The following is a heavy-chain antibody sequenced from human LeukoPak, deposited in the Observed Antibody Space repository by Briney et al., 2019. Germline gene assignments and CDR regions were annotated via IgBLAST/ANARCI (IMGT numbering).Heavy chain of an antibody. CDR2: INHSGST. J-gene: IGHJ4*02. D-gene: IGHD6-19*01. Sequence: GSLRLSCAASGFTFSSHAMNWVRQPPGKGLEWIGEINHSGSTNYNPSLKSRVTISVDMSKNQFSLQLSSVTAADTAVYYCARGSSGWYAGRRYYFDYWGQGTLVTVSS. V-gene: IGHV4-34*01. CDR1: GFTFSSHA. CDR3: ARGSSGWYAGRRYYFDY.